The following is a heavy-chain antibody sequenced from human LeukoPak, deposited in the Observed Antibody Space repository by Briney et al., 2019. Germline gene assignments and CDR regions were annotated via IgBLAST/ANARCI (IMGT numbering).Heavy chain of an antibody. CDR2: ISGSGGST. Sequence: PGGSLRLSCAASGFTFSSYAMSWVRQAPGKGLEWVSAISGSGGSTYYADSVKGRFTISRDNSKNTLYLQMNSLRAEDTAVYYCAKDRGYYGSGSYRPSRSILDYWGQGTLVTVSS. J-gene: IGHJ4*02. CDR3: AKDRGYYGSGSYRPSRSILDY. V-gene: IGHV3-23*01. CDR1: GFTFSSYA. D-gene: IGHD3-10*01.